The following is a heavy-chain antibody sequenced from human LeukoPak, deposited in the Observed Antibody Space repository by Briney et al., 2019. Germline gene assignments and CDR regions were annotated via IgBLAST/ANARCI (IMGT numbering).Heavy chain of an antibody. CDR3: ARTLYIAAAPGGFDY. Sequence: VASVTVSCKASGYTFTGHYIHWVRQAPGQGLEWMGWINPKNAGTNYAQKFQGRVTMTRDTSTGTAYMELSRLRSDDTAVYYCARTLYIAAAPGGFDYWGQGTLVAVSS. CDR2: INPKNAGT. CDR1: GYTFTGHY. D-gene: IGHD6-13*01. V-gene: IGHV1-2*02. J-gene: IGHJ4*02.